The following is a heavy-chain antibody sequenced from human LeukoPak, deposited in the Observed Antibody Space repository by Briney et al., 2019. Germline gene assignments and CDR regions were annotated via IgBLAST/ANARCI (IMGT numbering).Heavy chain of an antibody. Sequence: PSETLSLTCTVSGGSISSYYWSWIRQPPGKGLEWIGYIYYSGSTNYNPSLKSRVTISLDTSKNQFSLKLSSVTAADTAVYYCARGGLGGITAYSNYLFDYWGQGTLVTVSS. V-gene: IGHV4-59*08. J-gene: IGHJ4*02. CDR3: ARGGLGGITAYSNYLFDY. CDR1: GGSISSYY. D-gene: IGHD4-11*01. CDR2: IYYSGST.